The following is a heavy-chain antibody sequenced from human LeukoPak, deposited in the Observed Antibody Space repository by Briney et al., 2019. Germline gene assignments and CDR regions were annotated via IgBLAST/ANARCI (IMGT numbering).Heavy chain of an antibody. CDR1: GFTFSSYA. CDR2: ISYDGSNK. CDR3: ARESWCGYSGSYND. D-gene: IGHD1-26*01. V-gene: IGHV3-30-3*01. J-gene: IGHJ4*02. Sequence: GGSLRLSCAASGFTFSSYAMHWVRQAPGKGLEWVAVISYDGSNKYYADSVKGRFTISRDNSKNTLYLQMNSLRAEDTAVYYCARESWCGYSGSYNDWGQGTLVTVSS.